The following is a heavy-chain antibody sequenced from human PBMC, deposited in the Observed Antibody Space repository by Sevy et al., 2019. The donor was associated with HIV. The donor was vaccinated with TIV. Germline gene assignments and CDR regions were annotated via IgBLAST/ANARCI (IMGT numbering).Heavy chain of an antibody. J-gene: IGHJ4*02. Sequence: GGSLRLSCAASGFIFRTYAMTWVRQAPGKGLEWVATMKEDGSDKDYVDSVKGRFTISRDNAKNSLYLQMNSLRAEDTAVYYCVREGVGGYSYSLDCWGQGTLVTVSS. V-gene: IGHV3-7*01. D-gene: IGHD5-18*01. CDR2: MKEDGSDK. CDR3: VREGVGGYSYSLDC. CDR1: GFIFRTYA.